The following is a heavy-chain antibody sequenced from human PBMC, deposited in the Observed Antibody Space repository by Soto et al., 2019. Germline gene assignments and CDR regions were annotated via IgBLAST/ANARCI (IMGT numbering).Heavy chain of an antibody. CDR2: IDWDDDK. D-gene: IGHD3-22*01. Sequence: SGPTLVNPTQTLTLTCTFSGFSLSTSGMCVSWIRQPPGKALEWLALIDWDDDKYYSTSLKTRLTISKDTSKNQVVLTMTNMDPLVSVTYYCARHRRHYYDSSGYDFDYWGQGTLVTVSS. CDR1: GFSLSTSGMC. V-gene: IGHV2-70*01. J-gene: IGHJ4*02. CDR3: ARHRRHYYDSSGYDFDY.